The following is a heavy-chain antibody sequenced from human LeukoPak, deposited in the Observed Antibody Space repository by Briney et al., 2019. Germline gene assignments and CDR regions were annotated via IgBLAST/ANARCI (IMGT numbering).Heavy chain of an antibody. D-gene: IGHD6-13*01. CDR1: RFTFSSYA. V-gene: IGHV3-23*01. Sequence: PGGSLRRSCAASRFTFSSYAMSWVRQAPGKGLEWVSTISGRGDSTYYADSVKGRFTISRDNSRNTLYLQMNTLRAEDTAVYYCAKAIAAPVWYFDLWGRGTLVTVSS. J-gene: IGHJ2*01. CDR2: ISGRGDST. CDR3: AKAIAAPVWYFDL.